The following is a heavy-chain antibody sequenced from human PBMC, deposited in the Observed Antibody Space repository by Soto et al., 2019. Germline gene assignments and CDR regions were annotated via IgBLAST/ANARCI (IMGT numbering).Heavy chain of an antibody. CDR1: GGSFSGYY. J-gene: IGHJ4*02. CDR3: ARLWVAAGTPYFDY. D-gene: IGHD6-13*01. V-gene: IGHV4-34*01. Sequence: SDTLSLTCAVFGGSFSGYYWSWIRQPPGKGLEWIGEINHSGSTNYNPSLKSRVTISVDTSKNQFSLKLSSVTAADTAVYYCARLWVAAGTPYFDYWGQGTLVNVSS. CDR2: INHSGST.